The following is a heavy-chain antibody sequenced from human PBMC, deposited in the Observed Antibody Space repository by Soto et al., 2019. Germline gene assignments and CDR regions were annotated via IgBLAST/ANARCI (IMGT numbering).Heavy chain of an antibody. CDR2: IKQDGDER. V-gene: IGHV3-7*01. CDR3: ARHPFGDFDY. Sequence: GGSLRLSCTASGFTFGDYAMSWFRQAPGKGLEWVANIKQDGDERYYVDSVKGRFTISRDNAKNSLYLQLNSLRAEDTAVYYCARHPFGDFDYWGQGTLVTVSS. J-gene: IGHJ4*02. D-gene: IGHD3-16*01. CDR1: GFTFGDYA.